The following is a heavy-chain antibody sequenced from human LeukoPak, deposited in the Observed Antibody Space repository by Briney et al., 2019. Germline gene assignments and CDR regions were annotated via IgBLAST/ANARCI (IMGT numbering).Heavy chain of an antibody. CDR3: ARDNKNWFDP. CDR2: INPNSGGT. V-gene: IGHV1-2*02. Sequence: ASVKVSFKASGYTFTGYYMHWVRQAPRQGLKCMGWINPNSGGTNSAQNFQGRVTMTRDTSISTAYMELSRLRSDDTALYYCARDNKNWFDPWGQGTLVTVSS. J-gene: IGHJ5*02. D-gene: IGHD2/OR15-2a*01. CDR1: GYTFTGYY.